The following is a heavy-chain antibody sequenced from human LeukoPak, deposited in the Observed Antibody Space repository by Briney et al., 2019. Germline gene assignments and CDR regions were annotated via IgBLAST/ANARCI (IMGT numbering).Heavy chain of an antibody. Sequence: ASVKVSCKASGGTFSSYAISWVRQAPGQGLEWMGRIIPILGIANYAQKFQGRVTITADKSTSTAYMELSSLRSEDTAVYYCARDFRGSGWYNRRAPIDYWGQGTPVTVSS. CDR3: ARDFRGSGWYNRRAPIDY. J-gene: IGHJ4*02. D-gene: IGHD6-19*01. CDR1: GGTFSSYA. CDR2: IIPILGIA. V-gene: IGHV1-69*04.